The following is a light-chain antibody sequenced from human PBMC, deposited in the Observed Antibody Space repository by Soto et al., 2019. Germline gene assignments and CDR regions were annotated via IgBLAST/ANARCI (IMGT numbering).Light chain of an antibody. CDR1: QTVHNSF. Sequence: EVVLTQSPGTLSLSPGDTATVSCRASQTVHNSFFAWYQQKGGQAPRVLIYGTSNRAAGIPDRFSGHGSGTDFTLTIDGLEPEDFAMYFCQQHGGSPPYTFGRGTRVEI. CDR2: GTS. CDR3: QQHGGSPPYT. J-gene: IGKJ2*01. V-gene: IGKV3-20*01.